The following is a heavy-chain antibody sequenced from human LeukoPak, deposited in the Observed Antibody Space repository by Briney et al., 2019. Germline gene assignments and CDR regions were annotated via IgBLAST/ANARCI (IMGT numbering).Heavy chain of an antibody. Sequence: QPGGSLRLSCAASGFTFSRYAMSWVRQAPGEGLEWVSAISGSGGSTYYADSVKGRFTISRDNSKNTLYLQMNSLRAEDTAVYYCAKGPIAVAEFDYWGQGTLVTVSS. J-gene: IGHJ4*02. D-gene: IGHD6-19*01. CDR3: AKGPIAVAEFDY. V-gene: IGHV3-23*01. CDR2: ISGSGGST. CDR1: GFTFSRYA.